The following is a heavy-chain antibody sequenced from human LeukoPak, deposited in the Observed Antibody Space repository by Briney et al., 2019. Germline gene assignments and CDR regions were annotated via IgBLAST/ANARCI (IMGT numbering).Heavy chain of an antibody. CDR1: GFTFSSYE. D-gene: IGHD5-24*01. Sequence: PGGSLRLSCVASGFTFSSYEMNWVRQAPGKGLEWISYIRNSGTTIYYTDSVKGRFTISRDDAKNTLYLQMNSLRAEDTAVYYCARERRGDGYNSWGQGALVTVSS. CDR2: IRNSGTTI. V-gene: IGHV3-48*03. CDR3: ARERRGDGYNS. J-gene: IGHJ4*02.